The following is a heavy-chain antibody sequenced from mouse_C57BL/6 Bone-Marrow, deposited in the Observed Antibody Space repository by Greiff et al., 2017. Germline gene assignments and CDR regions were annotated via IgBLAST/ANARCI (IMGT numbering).Heavy chain of an antibody. Sequence: QVQLQQPGAELVKPGASVKMSCKASGYTFTSYWITWVKQRPGQGLEWIGDIYPTSGRTNYNEKFKSKAILTVDASSTTTYMQLSSLTSADSAVFYWARSGPLGRSFDYWGQGTTLTVSS. J-gene: IGHJ2*01. CDR3: ARSGPLGRSFDY. CDR1: GYTFTSYW. V-gene: IGHV1-55*01. CDR2: IYPTSGRT. D-gene: IGHD4-1*01.